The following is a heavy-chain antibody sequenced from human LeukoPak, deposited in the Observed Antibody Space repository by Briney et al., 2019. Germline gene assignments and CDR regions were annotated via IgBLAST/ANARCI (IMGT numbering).Heavy chain of an antibody. J-gene: IGHJ3*02. CDR1: GGPISSGGYY. Sequence: SETLSLTCTVSGGPISSGGYYWSWIRQHPGKGLEWIGYIYYSGSTYYNPSLKSRVTISVDTSKNQFSLKLSSVTAADTAVYYCASLYYYDSSGYSRHGAFDIWGQGTMVTVSS. D-gene: IGHD3-22*01. CDR3: ASLYYYDSSGYSRHGAFDI. V-gene: IGHV4-31*03. CDR2: IYYSGST.